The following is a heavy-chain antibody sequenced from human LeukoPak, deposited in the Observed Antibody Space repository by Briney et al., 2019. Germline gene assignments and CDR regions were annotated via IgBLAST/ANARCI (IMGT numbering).Heavy chain of an antibody. J-gene: IGHJ6*02. CDR2: INPNSGST. D-gene: IGHD6-13*01. CDR1: GYTFTGYY. Sequence: GASVKVSCKASGYTFTGYYMHWVRQAPGQGLEWMGWINPNSGSTNYAQKFQGRVTMTRDTSISTAYMELSRLRSDDTALYYRARDSRSWGNYGMDVWGQGTTVTVSS. CDR3: ARDSRSWGNYGMDV. V-gene: IGHV1-2*02.